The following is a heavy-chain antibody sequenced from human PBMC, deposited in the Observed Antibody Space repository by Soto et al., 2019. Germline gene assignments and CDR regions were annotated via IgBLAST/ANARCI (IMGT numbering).Heavy chain of an antibody. CDR1: GYTFTSYA. V-gene: IGHV1-3*01. CDR2: INAGNGNT. D-gene: IGHD3-10*01. CDR3: ARPRLSSNTTYYYGSGSLDY. Sequence: ASVKVSCKASGYTFTSYAMHWVRQAPGQRLEWMGWINAGNGNTKYSQKFQGRVTITRDTSASTAYMELSSLRSEDTAVYYCARPRLSSNTTYYYGSGSLDYWGQGTLVTVSS. J-gene: IGHJ4*02.